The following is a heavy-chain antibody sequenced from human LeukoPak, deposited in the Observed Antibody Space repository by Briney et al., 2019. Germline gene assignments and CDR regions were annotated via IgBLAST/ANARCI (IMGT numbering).Heavy chain of an antibody. Sequence: GASVKVSCKASGYTFTSYDITWVRQATGQGLEWMGWMNPNSGNTGYAQKFQGRVTITRNTSISTAYMEVSSLRSDDTAVYFCVRAAKCSGGGCDSKEYVYYFDYWGQGTLVTVSS. CDR1: GYTFTSYD. CDR3: VRAAKCSGGGCDSKEYVYYFDY. V-gene: IGHV1-8*03. CDR2: MNPNSGNT. D-gene: IGHD6-25*01. J-gene: IGHJ4*02.